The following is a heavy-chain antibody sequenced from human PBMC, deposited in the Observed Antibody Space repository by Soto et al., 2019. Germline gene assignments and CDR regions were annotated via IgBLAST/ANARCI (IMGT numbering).Heavy chain of an antibody. CDR3: AKDRVTMTTLIGVNWFDP. CDR2: ISGSGGST. Sequence: EVQLLESGGGLVQPGGSLRLSCAASGFTFSSYAMSWVRQAPGKGLEWVSAISGSGGSTYYADSVKGRFTISRDNSKNTLYLQMDCLRAEDTAVYYCAKDRVTMTTLIGVNWFDPWGQGTLVTVSS. D-gene: IGHD4-17*01. CDR1: GFTFSSYA. V-gene: IGHV3-23*01. J-gene: IGHJ5*02.